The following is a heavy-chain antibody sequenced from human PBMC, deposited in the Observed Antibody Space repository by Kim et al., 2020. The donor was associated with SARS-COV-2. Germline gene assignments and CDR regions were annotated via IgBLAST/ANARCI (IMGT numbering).Heavy chain of an antibody. J-gene: IGHJ6*02. CDR1: GYSFTSYW. CDR3: ASLTHPDYYYGMDV. V-gene: IGHV5-10-1*01. CDR2: IDPSDSYT. Sequence: GESLKISCKGSGYSFTSYWISWVRQMPGKGLEWMGRIDPSDSYTNYSPSFKGHVTISADKSISTAYLQWSSLKASDTAMYYCASLTHPDYYYGMDVWGQGTTVTVSS.